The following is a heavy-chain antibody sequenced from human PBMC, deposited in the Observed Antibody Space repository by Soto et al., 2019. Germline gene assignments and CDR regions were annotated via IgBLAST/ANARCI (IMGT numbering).Heavy chain of an antibody. J-gene: IGHJ6*02. CDR2: INPNSGGT. CDR3: ARGGSSYYYYYGMDV. Sequence: ASVKVSCKASGYTFSGYYIHWLRQAPGQGLEWMGWINPNSGGTNYAQKFQGRVTVTRDTPTSTAYMELSRLTSDDTAVYYCARGGSSYYYYYGMDVWGQGTTVTVSS. CDR1: GYTFSGYY. V-gene: IGHV1-2*02. D-gene: IGHD1-26*01.